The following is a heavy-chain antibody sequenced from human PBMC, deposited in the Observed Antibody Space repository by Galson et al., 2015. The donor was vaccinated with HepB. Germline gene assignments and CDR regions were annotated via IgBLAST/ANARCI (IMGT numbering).Heavy chain of an antibody. V-gene: IGHV1-69*13. J-gene: IGHJ6*02. CDR3: ARAPYDILTGYYYYYGMDV. CDR2: FIPIFGTA. CDR1: GGTFSSYA. Sequence: SVKVSCKASGGTFSSYAISWVRQAPGQGLEWMGGFIPIFGTAQYAQNFQGRVTITADESTSTAYMDLTSLRSEDTAVYYCARAPYDILTGYYYYYGMDVWGQGTTVTVSS. D-gene: IGHD3-9*01.